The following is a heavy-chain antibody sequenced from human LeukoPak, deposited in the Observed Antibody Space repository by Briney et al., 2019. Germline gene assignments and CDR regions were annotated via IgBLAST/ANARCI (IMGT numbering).Heavy chain of an antibody. CDR1: GFSLNEYG. D-gene: IGHD3-22*01. J-gene: IGHJ4*02. V-gene: IGHV3-30*03. CDR2: VSYDGGHK. CDR3: ARDRINMMVLGHDSGLDF. Sequence: TGGSLRLSCVGSGFSLNEYGIHWVRQAPGKGLEWVAVVSYDGGHKYYADPVKGRFTISRDTSSDTVSLQMNSLRVEDTAVYYCARDRINMMVLGHDSGLDFWGQGTLVTVSS.